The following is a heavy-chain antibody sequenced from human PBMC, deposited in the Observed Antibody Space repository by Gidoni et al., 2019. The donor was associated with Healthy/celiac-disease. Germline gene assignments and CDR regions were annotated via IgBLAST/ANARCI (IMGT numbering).Heavy chain of an antibody. CDR3: ARTGDHDYGDYGVWWFDP. CDR2: IIPIFGTA. D-gene: IGHD4-17*01. CDR1: GGHVSSYA. J-gene: IGHJ5*02. V-gene: IGHV1-69*01. Sequence: QVQLVQSGAEVKKPGSSVKVSCTASGGHVSSYAISWVRQAPGQGLEWMGGIIPIFGTANYAQKFQGRVTITADESTSTAYMELSSLRSEDTAVYYCARTGDHDYGDYGVWWFDPWGQGTLVTVSS.